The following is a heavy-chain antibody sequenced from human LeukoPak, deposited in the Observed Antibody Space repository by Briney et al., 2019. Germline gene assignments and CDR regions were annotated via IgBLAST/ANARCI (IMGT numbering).Heavy chain of an antibody. CDR3: ARDGSSVTAMVTLWAFDI. CDR2: ISSSSSTI. Sequence: GGSRRLSCAAFGFTFSSYSMNWVRQAPGKGLEWVSYISSSSSTIYYADSVKGRFTISRDNAKNSLYLQMNSLRAEDTAVYYCARDGSSVTAMVTLWAFDIWGQGTMVTVSS. J-gene: IGHJ3*02. CDR1: GFTFSSYS. V-gene: IGHV3-48*01. D-gene: IGHD5-18*01.